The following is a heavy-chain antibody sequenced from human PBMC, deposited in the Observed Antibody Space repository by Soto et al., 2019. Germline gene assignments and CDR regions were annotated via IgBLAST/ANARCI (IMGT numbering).Heavy chain of an antibody. D-gene: IGHD2-21*01. CDR1: GYTFTNYA. J-gene: IGHJ2*01. Sequence: QVQLAQSGAEVKEPGASVKVSCRASGYTFTNYAIHWVRQAPGQRLEWMGWLNPGNGNTKYPQKFQGRVTITRDTSASTAYMFLSSLRSEDTAVYYCARDQGIPYCGGDCYSDWYFDLWGRGTLVTVSS. CDR2: LNPGNGNT. CDR3: ARDQGIPYCGGDCYSDWYFDL. V-gene: IGHV1-3*01.